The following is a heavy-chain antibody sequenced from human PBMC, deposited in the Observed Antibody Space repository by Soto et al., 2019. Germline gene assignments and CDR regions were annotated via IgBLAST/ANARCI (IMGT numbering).Heavy chain of an antibody. CDR3: AKNGGSGWYFLLGPPQYYYYGMDV. J-gene: IGHJ6*02. CDR2: ISGSGGST. CDR1: GFTFSSYA. V-gene: IGHV3-23*01. Sequence: PWGSLRLSCAASGFTFSSYAMSWVRQAPGKGLEWVSAISGSGGSTYYADSVKGRFTISRDNSKNTLYLQMNSLRAEDTAVYYCAKNGGSGWYFLLGPPQYYYYGMDVWGQGTTVTVSS. D-gene: IGHD6-19*01.